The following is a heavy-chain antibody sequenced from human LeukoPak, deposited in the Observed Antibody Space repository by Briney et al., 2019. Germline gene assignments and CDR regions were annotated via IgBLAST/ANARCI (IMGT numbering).Heavy chain of an antibody. CDR3: ARDSNYDY. CDR2: IYSGGST. J-gene: IGHJ4*02. CDR1: GFTVSSTY. D-gene: IGHD6-13*01. Sequence: GGSLRLSCAASGFTVSSTYMSWVRQAPGKGLEWVSVIYSGGSTYYADSVMGRFTISRDNSKNTLYLQMSSLRAEDTAVYYCARDSNYDYWGQGTLVTVSS. V-gene: IGHV3-66*02.